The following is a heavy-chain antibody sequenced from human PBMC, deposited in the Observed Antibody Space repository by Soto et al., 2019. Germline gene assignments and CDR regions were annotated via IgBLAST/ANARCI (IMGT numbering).Heavy chain of an antibody. D-gene: IGHD1-26*01. Sequence: ASVKVSCKASGGAFSSYAISWVRQAPGQGLEWMGGIIPIFGTANYAQKFQGRVTITADESTSTAYMELSSLRAEDTAVYYCARGKGAAVVHLPYYYGMDVWGQGTTVTVS. V-gene: IGHV1-69*13. CDR3: ARGKGAAVVHLPYYYGMDV. CDR1: GGAFSSYA. CDR2: IIPIFGTA. J-gene: IGHJ6*02.